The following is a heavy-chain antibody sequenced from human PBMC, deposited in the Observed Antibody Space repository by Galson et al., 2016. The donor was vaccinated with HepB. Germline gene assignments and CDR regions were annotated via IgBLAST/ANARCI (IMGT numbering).Heavy chain of an antibody. CDR2: VTGSGGST. J-gene: IGHJ6*02. D-gene: IGHD3-16*01. V-gene: IGHV3-23*01. Sequence: SLRLSCAASGFTFRNYAMSWVRQAPGKGLEWVSGVTGSGGSTYYADSVRGRFTISRDNSKNTLYLQMNSLRAEDTAVYYCAKGLGAAYFYGLDVWGQATTVLVSS. CDR1: GFTFRNYA. CDR3: AKGLGAAYFYGLDV.